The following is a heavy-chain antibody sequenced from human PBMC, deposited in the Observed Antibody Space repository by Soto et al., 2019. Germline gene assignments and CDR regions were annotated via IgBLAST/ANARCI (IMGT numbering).Heavy chain of an antibody. D-gene: IGHD3-9*01. CDR2: INPNSGGT. Sequence: ASVKVSCKASGYTFTDYYMHWVRQAPGQGLEWMGWINPNSGGTNYAQKFQGRGTMTRDTSISTAYMELSRLRSDDTAVYYCARKLDLRGSYYYYYDMDVWGQGTTVTVSS. CDR1: GYTFTDYY. J-gene: IGHJ6*02. V-gene: IGHV1-2*02. CDR3: ARKLDLRGSYYYYYDMDV.